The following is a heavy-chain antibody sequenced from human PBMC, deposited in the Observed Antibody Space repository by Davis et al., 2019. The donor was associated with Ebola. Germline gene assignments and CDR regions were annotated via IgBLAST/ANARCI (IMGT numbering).Heavy chain of an antibody. J-gene: IGHJ6*02. D-gene: IGHD6-6*01. CDR1: GFTFSSYW. V-gene: IGHV3-21*01. Sequence: PGGSLRLSCAVSGFTFSSYWMNWVRRAPGKGLEWVSSISSSSSYIYYADSVKGRFTISRDNAKNSLYLQMNSLRAEDTAVYYCARSSIAARPGYYYGMDVWGQGTTVTVSS. CDR2: ISSSSSYI. CDR3: ARSSIAARPGYYYGMDV.